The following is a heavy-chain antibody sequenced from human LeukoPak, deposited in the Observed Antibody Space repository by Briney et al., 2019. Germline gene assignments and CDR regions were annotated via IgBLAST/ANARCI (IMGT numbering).Heavy chain of an antibody. J-gene: IGHJ4*02. Sequence: SETLSLTCTVSGGSISSSSYYWGWIRQPPGKGLEWIGSIYYSGSTYYNPSLKSRVTISVDTSKNQFSLKLSSVTAADTAVYYCARDKYRPIVGATEIDYWGQGTLVTVSS. V-gene: IGHV4-39*07. CDR1: GGSISSSSYY. CDR3: ARDKYRPIVGATEIDY. CDR2: IYYSGST. D-gene: IGHD1-26*01.